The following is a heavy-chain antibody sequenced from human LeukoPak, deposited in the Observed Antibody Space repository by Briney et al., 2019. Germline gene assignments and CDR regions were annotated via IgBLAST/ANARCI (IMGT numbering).Heavy chain of an antibody. CDR3: AKAEGHGDYYFDH. J-gene: IGHJ4*02. CDR2: ISGSGGST. D-gene: IGHD4-17*01. CDR1: GFTFSSYA. Sequence: GASLRLSCAASGFTFSSYAMSWVRQAPGKGLEWVSAISGSGGSTYYADSVKGRFTISRDNSKNTLYLQMNSLRAEDTAVYYCAKAEGHGDYYFDHWGQGTLVTVSS. V-gene: IGHV3-23*01.